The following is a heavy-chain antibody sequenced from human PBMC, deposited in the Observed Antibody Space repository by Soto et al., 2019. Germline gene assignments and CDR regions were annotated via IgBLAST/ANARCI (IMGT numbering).Heavy chain of an antibody. Sequence: QVQLVQSGAEMKKPGASVKVSCKASGYTFTRHYMHWVRQAPGQGLEWMGVIHPNGRPTVYAQNFQGRLVLTTDTTTSTVYMELSMLRSDDTAVYYCARDHSYEDSYWWLDPWGQGTLVTVSS. J-gene: IGHJ5*02. D-gene: IGHD2-15*01. V-gene: IGHV1-46*01. CDR1: GYTFTRHY. CDR3: ARDHSYEDSYWWLDP. CDR2: IHPNGRPT.